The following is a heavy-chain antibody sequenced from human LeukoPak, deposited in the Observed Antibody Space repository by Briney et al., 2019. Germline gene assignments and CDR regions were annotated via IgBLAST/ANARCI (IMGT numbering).Heavy chain of an antibody. D-gene: IGHD3-22*01. J-gene: IGHJ4*02. Sequence: GGSLRLSCAASGITFSSYWMHWVRQAPGKGLEWVAVISYDGSNKYYADSVKGRFTISRDNSKNTLYLQMNSLRAEDTAVYYCAKASAMIVVVSKHFDYWGQGTLVTVSS. CDR1: GITFSSYW. CDR3: AKASAMIVVVSKHFDY. CDR2: ISYDGSNK. V-gene: IGHV3-30*18.